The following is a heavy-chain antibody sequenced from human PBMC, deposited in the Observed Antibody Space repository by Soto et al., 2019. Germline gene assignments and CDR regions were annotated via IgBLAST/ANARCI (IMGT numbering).Heavy chain of an antibody. J-gene: IGHJ5*02. CDR1: GGSISSGGYY. CDR3: ARGLGYCSGGSCYPSSWFDP. D-gene: IGHD2-15*01. CDR2: ISYRGSA. V-gene: IGHV4-31*03. Sequence: LSLTCTVSGGSISSGGYYWSWIRQHPGKGLEWIGYISYRGSAYYSPSLKSRVTISVDTSKNQFSLKVSSVTAADTAVYYCARGLGYCSGGSCYPSSWFDPWGQGTLVTVSS.